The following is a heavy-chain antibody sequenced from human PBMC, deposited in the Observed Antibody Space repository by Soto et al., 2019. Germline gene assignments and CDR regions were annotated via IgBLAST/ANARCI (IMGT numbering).Heavy chain of an antibody. D-gene: IGHD2-2*01. J-gene: IGHJ6*02. CDR3: AREDRDRETGLVPAAIDGMDV. Sequence: QVQLVQSGAEVKKPGSSVKVSCKASGGTFSRYSITWVRQAPGHGLEWIGRIIPIFGIASYAQKFQGRVTMTADEATSKASMELSRLRSDDTAVYYCAREDRDRETGLVPAAIDGMDVWGQGTTVTVSS. V-gene: IGHV1-69*08. CDR2: IIPIFGIA. CDR1: GGTFSRYS.